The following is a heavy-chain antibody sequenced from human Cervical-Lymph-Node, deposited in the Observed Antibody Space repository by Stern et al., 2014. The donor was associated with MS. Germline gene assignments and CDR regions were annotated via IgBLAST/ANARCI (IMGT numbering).Heavy chain of an antibody. Sequence: ESGPALVKPTQTLTLTCTFSGFSLSTSGMCVSWIRQPPGKALEWLARIDWDDDKYYSTSLKTRLTISKDTSKNQVVLTMTNMDPVDTATYYCARSEGSGYYNRYDYWGQGNLVTVSS. CDR2: IDWDDDK. CDR3: ARSEGSGYYNRYDY. V-gene: IGHV2-70*11. J-gene: IGHJ4*02. D-gene: IGHD3-22*01. CDR1: GFSLSTSGMC.